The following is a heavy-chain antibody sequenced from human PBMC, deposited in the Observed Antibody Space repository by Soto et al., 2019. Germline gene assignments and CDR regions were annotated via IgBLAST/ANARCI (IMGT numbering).Heavy chain of an antibody. D-gene: IGHD6-6*01. CDR2: IYPGDSDT. V-gene: IGHV5-51*01. Sequence: GESLKISCKGSGYSFTSYWIGWVRQMPGKGLEWMGIIYPGDSDTRYSPSFQGQVTISADKSISTAYLQWSSLKASDTAMYYCARREKGSSSSRGERDWFDPWGQGTLVTVSS. CDR3: ARREKGSSSSRGERDWFDP. J-gene: IGHJ5*02. CDR1: GYSFTSYW.